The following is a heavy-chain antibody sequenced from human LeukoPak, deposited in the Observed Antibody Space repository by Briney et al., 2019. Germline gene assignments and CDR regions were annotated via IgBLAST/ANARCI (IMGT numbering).Heavy chain of an antibody. CDR3: ARVVDNCSGGSRYSALFDY. V-gene: IGHV1-69*13. D-gene: IGHD2-15*01. J-gene: IGHJ4*02. CDR2: IIPIFGTA. Sequence: SVKVSCKASGGTFSSYAISWVRLAPGQGLEWMGGIIPIFGTANYAQKFQGRVTITADESTSTAYMGLSSLRSEDTAVYYCARVVDNCSGGSRYSALFDYWGQGTLVTVSS. CDR1: GGTFSSYA.